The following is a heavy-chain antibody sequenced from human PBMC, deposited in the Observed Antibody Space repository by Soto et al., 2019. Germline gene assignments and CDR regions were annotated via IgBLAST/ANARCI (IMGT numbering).Heavy chain of an antibody. CDR2: ISSDGSDK. J-gene: IGHJ6*02. CDR1: GFTFSSYA. CDR3: ARDRQYGAGFIDV. D-gene: IGHD3-10*01. V-gene: IGHV3-30*09. Sequence: GGSLRLSCAASGFTFSSYAMHWVRQAPGKGLEWVAVISSDGSDKYYADSVKGRFAISRDNSKNTLYVQLNRMRAEDTALYYCARDRQYGAGFIDVWGQGTTVTVYS.